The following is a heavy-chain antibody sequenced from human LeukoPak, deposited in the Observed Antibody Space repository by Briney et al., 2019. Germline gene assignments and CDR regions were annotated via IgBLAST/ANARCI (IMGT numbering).Heavy chain of an antibody. D-gene: IGHD3-16*01. V-gene: IGHV3-23*01. CDR1: GFTFSTYA. CDR3: ASTGGY. J-gene: IGHJ4*02. CDR2: ISGSGSNT. Sequence: GGSLRLSCAASGFTFSTYAMNWVRQAPGKGLEWVSVISGSGSNTYYADSVKGRFTISRDNAKNSLYLQMNSLRAEDTALYYCASTGGYWGQGTLVTVSS.